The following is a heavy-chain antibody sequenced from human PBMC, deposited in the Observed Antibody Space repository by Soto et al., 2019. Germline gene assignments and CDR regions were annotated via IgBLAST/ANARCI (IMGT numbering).Heavy chain of an antibody. Sequence: PVGSLILSCAASGCTFSSYAMHWVRQAPGKGLEWVAVISYDGSNKYYADSVKGRFTISRDNSKNTLYLQMNSLRAEDTAVYYCARDYDFWSGYPIPIYYYYGMDVWGQGTTVTVSS. J-gene: IGHJ6*02. CDR2: ISYDGSNK. D-gene: IGHD3-3*01. CDR3: ARDYDFWSGYPIPIYYYYGMDV. V-gene: IGHV3-30-3*01. CDR1: GCTFSSYA.